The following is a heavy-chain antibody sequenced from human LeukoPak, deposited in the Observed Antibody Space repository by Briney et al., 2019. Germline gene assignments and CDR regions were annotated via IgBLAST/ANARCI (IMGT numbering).Heavy chain of an antibody. Sequence: GRSLRLSCAASGFTFDDYAMHWVRQAPGKGLEWVSGISRNSGSIGYADSVKGRFTISRDNAKNSLYLQMNSLRAEDTALYYCAKDGGTFMNYFQHWGQGTLVTVSS. J-gene: IGHJ1*01. CDR1: GFTFDDYA. CDR3: AKDGGTFMNYFQH. D-gene: IGHD3-16*01. V-gene: IGHV3-9*01. CDR2: ISRNSGSI.